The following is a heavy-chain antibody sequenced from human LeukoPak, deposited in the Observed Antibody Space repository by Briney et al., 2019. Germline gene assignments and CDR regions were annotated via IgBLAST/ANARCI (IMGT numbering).Heavy chain of an antibody. CDR1: GFTFSSYA. J-gene: IGHJ6*04. CDR2: ISSSSSYI. CDR3: ARDANYGMDV. Sequence: GGSLRLSCAASGFTFSSYAMHWVRQAPGKGLEWVSSISSSSSYIYYADSVKGRFTISRDNAKNSLYLQMNSLRAEDTAVYYCARDANYGMDVWGKGTTVTVSS. V-gene: IGHV3-21*01.